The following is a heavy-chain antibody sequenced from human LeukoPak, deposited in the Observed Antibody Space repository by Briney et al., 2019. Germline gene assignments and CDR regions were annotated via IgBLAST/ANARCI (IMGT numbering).Heavy chain of an antibody. CDR2: ISAYNGNT. J-gene: IGHJ6*03. CDR3: ARVTGTPKGYYYYMDV. D-gene: IGHD1-7*01. Sequence: ASVKVSCKASGYTFTSYGISWVRQAPGQGLEWMGWISAYNGNTNYAQKLQGRVTMTTDTSTSTAYMELRSLRSDDTVVYYCARVTGTPKGYYYYMDVWGKGTTVTVSS. CDR1: GYTFTSYG. V-gene: IGHV1-18*01.